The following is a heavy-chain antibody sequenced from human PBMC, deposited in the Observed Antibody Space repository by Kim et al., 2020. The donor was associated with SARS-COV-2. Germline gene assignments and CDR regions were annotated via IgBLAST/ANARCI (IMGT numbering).Heavy chain of an antibody. CDR1: GATISSYY. CDR2: IYYTGRT. J-gene: IGHJ3*02. CDR3: ARAGNREACDI. Sequence: SETLSLTCTVSGATISSYYWSWIRQPPGKGLEWIGDIYYTGRTNYNPSLKSRVTISVDTSKTQFSLKLNSVTAADTAVYYCARAGNREACDIWGQGTMVTASS. V-gene: IGHV4-59*01. D-gene: IGHD1-1*01.